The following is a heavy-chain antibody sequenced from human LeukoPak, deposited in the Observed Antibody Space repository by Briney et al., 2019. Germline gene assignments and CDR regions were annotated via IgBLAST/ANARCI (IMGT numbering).Heavy chain of an antibody. CDR3: ATQLDTAMVSDY. CDR2: IIPIFGTA. D-gene: IGHD5-18*01. Sequence: ASVKVSCKASGGTFSSYAISWVRQAPGRGLEWMGGIIPIFGTANYAQKFQGRVTITADESTSTAYMELSSLRSEDTAVYYCATQLDTAMVSDYWGQGTLVTVSS. V-gene: IGHV1-69*13. CDR1: GGTFSSYA. J-gene: IGHJ4*02.